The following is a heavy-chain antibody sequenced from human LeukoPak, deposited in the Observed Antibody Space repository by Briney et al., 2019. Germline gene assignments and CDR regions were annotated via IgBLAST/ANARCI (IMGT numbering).Heavy chain of an antibody. J-gene: IGHJ6*03. Sequence: SETLSLTCAVYGGSFSGYYWSWIRQPPGKGLEWIGEINHSGSTNYNPSLKSRVTISVDTSKNQFSLKLSSVTAADTAVYYCARHVGFYYGSGSYYNGGGDPSTDSYYYYMDVWGKGTTVTISS. CDR2: INHSGST. V-gene: IGHV4-34*01. CDR1: GGSFSGYY. CDR3: ARHVGFYYGSGSYYNGGGDPSTDSYYYYMDV. D-gene: IGHD3-10*01.